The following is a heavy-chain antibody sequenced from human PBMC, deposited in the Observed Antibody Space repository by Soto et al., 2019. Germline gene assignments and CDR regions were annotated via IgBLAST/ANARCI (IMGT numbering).Heavy chain of an antibody. CDR3: ARDSYGWSQYVWGSYRPDY. V-gene: IGHV1-18*01. CDR2: ISAYNGNT. J-gene: IGHJ4*02. CDR1: GYTFTSYG. D-gene: IGHD3-16*02. Sequence: QVQLVQSGAEVKKPGASVKVSCKASGYTFTSYGISWVRQAPGQGLEWMGWISAYNGNTNYAQKLQRRVTMTTDTSASTAYLELRRLRADDTAVYYCARDSYGWSQYVWGSYRPDYWGQGTLVTVSS.